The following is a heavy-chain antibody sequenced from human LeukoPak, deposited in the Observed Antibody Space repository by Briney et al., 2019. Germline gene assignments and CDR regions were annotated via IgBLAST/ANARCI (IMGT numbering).Heavy chain of an antibody. CDR1: GYTFSNYG. CDR3: ARVHSYCSSTSCLDY. D-gene: IGHD2-2*01. Sequence: ASVKVSCKASGYTFSNYGISWVRQAPGQGLEWMGWISTNNGNTNYAHKLQGRVTMTTDTSTSTAYMELRSLRSDDTAVYYCARVHSYCSSTSCLDYWGQGTLVTVSS. V-gene: IGHV1-18*01. J-gene: IGHJ4*02. CDR2: ISTNNGNT.